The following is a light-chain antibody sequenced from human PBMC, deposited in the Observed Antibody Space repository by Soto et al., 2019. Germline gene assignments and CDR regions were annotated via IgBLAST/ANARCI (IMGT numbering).Light chain of an antibody. J-gene: IGKJ1*01. CDR1: QSVSSK. CDR3: QQYNNWPPTWT. V-gene: IGKV3-15*01. Sequence: ENVLTQSPGTLSLSPGERATLFCRASQSVSSKLAWYQQKPGQTPRLLIYATSTRATGIPARFSGSGSGTEFTLTISSLQSEDFAVYYRQQYNNWPPTWTFGQGTKVDI. CDR2: ATS.